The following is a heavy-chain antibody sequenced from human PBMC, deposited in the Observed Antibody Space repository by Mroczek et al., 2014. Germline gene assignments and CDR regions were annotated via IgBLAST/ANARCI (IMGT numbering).Heavy chain of an antibody. Sequence: QVQLQQWGAGLLKPSETLSLTCAVYGGSFSGYYWSWIRQPPGKGLEWIGEINHSGSTNYNPSLKSRVTISVDTSKNQFSLKLSSVTAADTAVYYCARGGPIPTNWFDPWGQGTLVTVSS. CDR2: INHSGST. D-gene: IGHD2-2*02. CDR1: GGSFSGYY. CDR3: ARGGPIPTNWFDP. V-gene: IGHV4-34*01. J-gene: IGHJ5*02.